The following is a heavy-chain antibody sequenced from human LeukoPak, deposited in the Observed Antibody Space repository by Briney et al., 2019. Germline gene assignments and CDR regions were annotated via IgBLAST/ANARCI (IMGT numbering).Heavy chain of an antibody. CDR3: ARDSSSGWYAPDY. J-gene: IGHJ4*02. Sequence: GASVKVSCKASGYTFTGYYMHWVRQAPGQGLEWMGWINPNSGGTNYAQKFQGRVTMTRDTSIGTAYMELSRLRSDDTAVYYCARDSSSGWYAPDYWGQGTLVTVSS. D-gene: IGHD6-19*01. CDR2: INPNSGGT. V-gene: IGHV1-2*02. CDR1: GYTFTGYY.